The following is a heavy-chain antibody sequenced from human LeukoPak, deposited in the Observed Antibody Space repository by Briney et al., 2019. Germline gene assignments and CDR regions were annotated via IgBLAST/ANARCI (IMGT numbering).Heavy chain of an antibody. CDR2: IDGSGKNT. CDR3: AKDRFPHTTQRPLSFDN. J-gene: IGHJ4*02. D-gene: IGHD1-26*01. Sequence: GGSLRLSCVASEFTFNNYAMSWVRQAPGRGLEWVSAIDGSGKNTYYAGSVTGRFTISRDNSRNTVNLQMDSLRAGDTALYYCAKDRFPHTTQRPLSFDNWGQGTVVTVSS. CDR1: EFTFNNYA. V-gene: IGHV3-23*01.